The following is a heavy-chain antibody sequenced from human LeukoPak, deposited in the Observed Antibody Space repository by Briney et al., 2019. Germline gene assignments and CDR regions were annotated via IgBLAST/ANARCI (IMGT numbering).Heavy chain of an antibody. CDR3: ARVSRFYYDSSGDFDY. Sequence: EASVTVSCKASGYTFTDYYMHWVRQAPGQGLEWMGWITPNSGATKYAQKFRGRVSMTRDTSINTAYMELSRLRSDDTAIYYCARVSRFYYDSSGDFDYWGQGTLVTVSS. J-gene: IGHJ4*02. D-gene: IGHD3-22*01. V-gene: IGHV1-2*02. CDR1: GYTFTDYY. CDR2: ITPNSGAT.